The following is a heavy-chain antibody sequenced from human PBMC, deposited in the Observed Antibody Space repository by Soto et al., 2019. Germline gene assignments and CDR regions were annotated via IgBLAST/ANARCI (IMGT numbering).Heavy chain of an antibody. V-gene: IGHV3-33*01. CDR1: GFTFSSYG. Sequence: PGGSLRLSCAASGFTFSSYGMHWVRQAPGKGLEWVAVIWYDGSNKYYADSVKGRFTISRDNSKNTLYLQMNSLRAEDTAVYYCAREFHAVAGISSVGVDYWGQGTLVTVSS. CDR2: IWYDGSNK. J-gene: IGHJ4*02. CDR3: AREFHAVAGISSVGVDY. D-gene: IGHD6-19*01.